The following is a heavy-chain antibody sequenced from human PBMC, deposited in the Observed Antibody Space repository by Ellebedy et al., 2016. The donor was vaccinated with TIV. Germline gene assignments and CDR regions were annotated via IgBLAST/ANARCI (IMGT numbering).Heavy chain of an antibody. CDR1: GFTFSTSA. Sequence: GGSLRLSXAVSGFTFSTSAMSWVRQAPGKGLEWVSSISGSGTNTYYADFVKGRFTISRDNSKNTLYLQMNSLRAEDTAVYYCASLNIVVAPATSAQGAFDIWGQGTMVTASS. CDR2: ISGSGTNT. V-gene: IGHV3-23*01. CDR3: ASLNIVVAPATSAQGAFDI. D-gene: IGHD2-2*01. J-gene: IGHJ3*02.